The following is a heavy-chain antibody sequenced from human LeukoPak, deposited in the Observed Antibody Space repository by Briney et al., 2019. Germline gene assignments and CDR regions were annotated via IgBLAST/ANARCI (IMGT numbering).Heavy chain of an antibody. D-gene: IGHD6-19*01. J-gene: IGHJ4*02. CDR1: GFTFSNYA. V-gene: IGHV3-23*01. Sequence: PGGSLRLSCAASGFTFSNYAMSWVRQAPGKGLEWVSVISGSGGSTYYTDSVKGRFTISRDNSKNTLYLQMNSLRAEDTAVYYCAKDRIAVAGWPDYWGQGTLVTVSS. CDR3: AKDRIAVAGWPDY. CDR2: ISGSGGST.